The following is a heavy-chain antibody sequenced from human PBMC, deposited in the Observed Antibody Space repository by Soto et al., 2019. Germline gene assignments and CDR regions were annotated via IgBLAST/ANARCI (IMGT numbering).Heavy chain of an antibody. J-gene: IGHJ6*02. V-gene: IGHV3-7*01. CDR3: ARDRYSYYDFWSGSLPYYYYGMDV. CDR1: GFTFSSYW. CDR2: IKQDGSEK. Sequence: EVQLVESRGGLVQPGGSLRLSCAASGFTFSSYWMSWVRQAPGKGLEWVANIKQDGSEKYYVDSVKGRFTISRDNAKNSLYLQMNSLRAEDTAVYYCARDRYSYYDFWSGSLPYYYYGMDVWGQGTTVTVSS. D-gene: IGHD3-3*01.